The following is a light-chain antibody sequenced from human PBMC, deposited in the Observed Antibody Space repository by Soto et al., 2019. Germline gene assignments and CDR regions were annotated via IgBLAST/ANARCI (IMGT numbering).Light chain of an antibody. Sequence: EIVMTQSPATLSVSRGLRATLSCMASQSISGTLAWYQQKPGQAPRLLIYGASTRATGIPARFSGSGSGTEFTLTISSLQSEDFAVYYCQQRSNWPAGTFGQGTKVDIK. V-gene: IGKV3-15*01. CDR2: GAS. J-gene: IGKJ1*01. CDR1: QSISGT. CDR3: QQRSNWPAGT.